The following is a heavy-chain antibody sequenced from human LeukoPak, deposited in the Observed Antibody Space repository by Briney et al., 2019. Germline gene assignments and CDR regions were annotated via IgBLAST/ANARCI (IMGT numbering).Heavy chain of an antibody. J-gene: IGHJ6*03. V-gene: IGHV3-7*01. Sequence: GGSLRLSCAASGFTFSSYWMSWVRQAPGKGLEWVANIKQDGSEKYYVDSVKGRFTISRDNAKNSLYLQMNSLRAEDTAVYYCARAHGNYDFWSDYLYYMDVWGKGTTVTVSS. CDR1: GFTFSSYW. CDR2: IKQDGSEK. D-gene: IGHD3-3*01. CDR3: ARAHGNYDFWSDYLYYMDV.